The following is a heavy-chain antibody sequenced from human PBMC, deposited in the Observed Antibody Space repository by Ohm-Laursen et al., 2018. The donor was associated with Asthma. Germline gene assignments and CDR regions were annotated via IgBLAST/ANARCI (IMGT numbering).Heavy chain of an antibody. CDR3: ASYYDFWSGWPY. D-gene: IGHD3-3*01. J-gene: IGHJ4*02. V-gene: IGHV3-23*01. Sequence: SLRLSCAASGFTFSSYAMSWVRQAPGKGLEWVSAISGSGGSTYYADSVKGRFTISRDNAKNSLYLQMNSLRAEDTAVYYCASYYDFWSGWPYWGQGTLVTVSS. CDR1: GFTFSSYA. CDR2: ISGSGGST.